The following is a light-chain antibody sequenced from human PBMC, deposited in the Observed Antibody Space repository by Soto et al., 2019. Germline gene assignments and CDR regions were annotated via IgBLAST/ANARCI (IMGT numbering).Light chain of an antibody. CDR2: EVS. CDR3: SSYTSSSTLV. Sequence: QPASVSGSPGQSITISCTGTSSDVGGYNFVSWYQQHPGKAPKLMIYEVSNRPSGVSNRFSGSKSGSTASLTITGLQAEDESDYYCSSYTSSSTLVFGTGTKLTVL. CDR1: SSDVGGYNF. V-gene: IGLV2-14*01. J-gene: IGLJ1*01.